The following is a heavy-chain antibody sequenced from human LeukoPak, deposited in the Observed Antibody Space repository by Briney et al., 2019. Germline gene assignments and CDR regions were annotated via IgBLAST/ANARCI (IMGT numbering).Heavy chain of an antibody. CDR1: GGSISSYY. V-gene: IGHV4-59*12. D-gene: IGHD3-16*01. CDR2: IYYSGST. CDR3: ATQGAYMDV. J-gene: IGHJ6*03. Sequence: SETLSLTCTVSGGSISSYYWNWIRQPPGKGLEWIGYIYYSGSTNYNPSLKSRVTISVDTSKNQFSLKLSSVTAADTAVYYCATQGAYMDVWGKGTTVTVSS.